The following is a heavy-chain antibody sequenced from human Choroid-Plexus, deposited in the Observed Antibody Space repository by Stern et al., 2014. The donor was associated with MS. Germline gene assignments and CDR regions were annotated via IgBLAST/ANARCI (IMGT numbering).Heavy chain of an antibody. Sequence: EVQLVESGGGLVQPGGSLGLSCAASGFSFSTYAMSWVPQTPGKGLQWVSAISGRGGPTYYADSVKGRFTISRDNSKNTLYLQMDSLRADDTAVYYCAKWPHHIAVAGTRYFQHWGQGTLVTVSS. CDR2: ISGRGGPT. D-gene: IGHD6-19*01. V-gene: IGHV3-23*04. CDR3: AKWPHHIAVAGTRYFQH. J-gene: IGHJ1*01. CDR1: GFSFSTYA.